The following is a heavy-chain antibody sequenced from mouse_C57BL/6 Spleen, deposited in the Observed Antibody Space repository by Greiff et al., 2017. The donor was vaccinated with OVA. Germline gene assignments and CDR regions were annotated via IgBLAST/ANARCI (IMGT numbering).Heavy chain of an antibody. V-gene: IGHV1-15*01. CDR2: IDPETGGT. J-gene: IGHJ3*01. CDR1: GYTFTDYE. D-gene: IGHD2-3*01. Sequence: VQGVESGAELVRPGASVTLSCKASGYTFTDYEMHWVKQTPVHGLEWIGAIDPETGGTAYNQKFKGKAILTADKSSSTAYMELRSLTSEDSAVYYCTRKMGYYVFAYWGQGTLVTVSA. CDR3: TRKMGYYVFAY.